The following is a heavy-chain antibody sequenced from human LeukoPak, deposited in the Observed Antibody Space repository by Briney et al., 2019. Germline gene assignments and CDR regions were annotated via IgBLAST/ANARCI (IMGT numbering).Heavy chain of an antibody. Sequence: SETLSLTCTVSGGSISSSSYYWGWIRQPPGKGLEWIGSIYYSGSTYYNPSLKSRVTISVDTSKNQFSLKLSSVTAADTAVYYCAREQLELRGGYFDYWDQGTLVTVSS. V-gene: IGHV4-39*07. D-gene: IGHD1-7*01. CDR2: IYYSGST. J-gene: IGHJ4*02. CDR1: GGSISSSSYY. CDR3: AREQLELRGGYFDY.